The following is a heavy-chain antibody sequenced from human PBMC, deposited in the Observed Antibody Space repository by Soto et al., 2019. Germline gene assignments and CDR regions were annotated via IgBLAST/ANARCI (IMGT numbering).Heavy chain of an antibody. CDR2: IYYSGST. V-gene: IGHV4-39*01. Sequence: QLQLQESGPGLVKPSATLSLTCTVSGGSISSSSYYWGWIRQPPGKGLEWIGSIYYSGSTYYNPSLKSQVTISVDTSKNQFSLKLSSVTAADTAVYYCARRVNSGSYRIFDYWGQGTLVNVSS. CDR1: GGSISSSSYY. CDR3: ARRVNSGSYRIFDY. D-gene: IGHD1-26*01. J-gene: IGHJ4*02.